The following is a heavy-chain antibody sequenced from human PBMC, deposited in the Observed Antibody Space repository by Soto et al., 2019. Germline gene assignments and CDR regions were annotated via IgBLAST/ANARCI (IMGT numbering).Heavy chain of an antibody. CDR1: GGSISSGGYY. CDR3: ARSSTGANYFDY. CDR2: IYYGGST. D-gene: IGHD2-2*01. V-gene: IGHV4-31*03. J-gene: IGHJ4*02. Sequence: QVQLQESGPGLVKPSQTLSLTCTVSGGSISSGGYYWSWIRQHPGKGLEWIGYIYYGGSTDYNPSRRGRLTIAVDTAKTQFSRKLRSGTAADTAVYYCARSSTGANYFDYWGQGTMVTVSS.